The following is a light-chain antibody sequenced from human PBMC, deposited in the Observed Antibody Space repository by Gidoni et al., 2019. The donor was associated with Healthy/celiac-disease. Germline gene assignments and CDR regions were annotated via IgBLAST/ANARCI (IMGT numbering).Light chain of an antibody. J-gene: IGKJ3*01. Sequence: DIQMTQSPSSLSASVGDRVTITCRASQSISSYLHWYQQKPGKAPKLLIYAASSLQSGVPSRFTGSGSGTDFTLTISSLQPEDFATYYCQQSYSTPSFGPGTNVDIK. CDR1: QSISSY. CDR3: QQSYSTPS. V-gene: IGKV1-39*01. CDR2: AAS.